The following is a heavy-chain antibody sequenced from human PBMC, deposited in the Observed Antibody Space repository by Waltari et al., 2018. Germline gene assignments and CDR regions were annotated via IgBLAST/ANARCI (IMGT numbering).Heavy chain of an antibody. J-gene: IGHJ5*02. CDR3: ARTEGSGRYPAKWFDP. CDR1: GGTFSSYA. CDR2: IIPIFGTA. D-gene: IGHD6-25*01. V-gene: IGHV1-69*08. Sequence: QVQLVQSGAEVKKPGSSVQVSCKASGGTFSSYAISLVRPAPGQGLEWMGRIIPIFGTANYAQKFQGRVTITADKSTSTAYMELSSLRSEDTAVYYCARTEGSGRYPAKWFDPWGQGTLVTVSS.